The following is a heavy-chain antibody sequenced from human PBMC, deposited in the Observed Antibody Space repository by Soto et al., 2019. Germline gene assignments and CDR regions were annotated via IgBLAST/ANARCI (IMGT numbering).Heavy chain of an antibody. Sequence: EVQLVESGGGLVQPGGSLRLSCAASGFTFSSYAMHWVRQAPGKGLEYVSAISSNGGSTYYANSVKGRFTISRDNSKNTLYLQMGSLRAEDMAVYYCARGGGLKGAAAELDYWGQGTLVTVSS. D-gene: IGHD6-13*01. V-gene: IGHV3-64*01. CDR3: ARGGGLKGAAAELDY. CDR2: ISSNGGST. CDR1: GFTFSSYA. J-gene: IGHJ4*02.